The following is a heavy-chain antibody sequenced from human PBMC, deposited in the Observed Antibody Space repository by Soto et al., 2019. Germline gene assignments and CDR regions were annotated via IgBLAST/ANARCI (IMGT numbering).Heavy chain of an antibody. V-gene: IGHV5-10-1*01. J-gene: IGHJ4*02. CDR2: IDPTDSYT. CDR1: GYSFTSYW. D-gene: IGHD3-16*02. Sequence: GESLKISCKASGYSFTSYWINWVRQMPGKGLEWMGRIDPTDSYTNYSPSFQGHVTFSVDESTTTAYLQWSSLKASDSALYYCARGVNYLTVNGYCGPGTLVTVSS. CDR3: ARGVNYLTVNGY.